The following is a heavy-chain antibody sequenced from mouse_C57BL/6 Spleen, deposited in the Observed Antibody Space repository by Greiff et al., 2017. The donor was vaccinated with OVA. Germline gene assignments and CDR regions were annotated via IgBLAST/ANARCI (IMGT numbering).Heavy chain of an antibody. CDR3: ARSSGYERAQAMDY. J-gene: IGHJ4*01. CDR2: IYPGSGST. D-gene: IGHD2-2*01. V-gene: IGHV1-55*01. Sequence: VQLQQSGAELVKPGASVKMSCKASGYTFTSYWITWVKPRPGQGLEWIGDIYPGSGSTNYNEKFKSKATLTVDTSSSTAYMQLSSLTSEDSAVYYCARSSGYERAQAMDYWGQGTSVTVSS. CDR1: GYTFTSYW.